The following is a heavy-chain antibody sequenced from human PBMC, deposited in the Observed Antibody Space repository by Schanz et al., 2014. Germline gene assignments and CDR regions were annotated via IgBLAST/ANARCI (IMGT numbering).Heavy chain of an antibody. CDR2: ISNDGSIK. CDR1: GFTFSSYA. J-gene: IGHJ6*02. Sequence: QVQLLQFGGGVVQPGRSLRLSCAASGFTFSSYAMHWVRQAPGKGLEWVALISNDGSIKYYADSVKGRFTISRDNSENTLYLQMNSLSADDTAVFYCAKGMRYCSGGTCYDYYYYGLDVWGQGTTVTVSS. CDR3: AKGMRYCSGGTCYDYYYYGLDV. D-gene: IGHD2-15*01. V-gene: IGHV3-30-3*01.